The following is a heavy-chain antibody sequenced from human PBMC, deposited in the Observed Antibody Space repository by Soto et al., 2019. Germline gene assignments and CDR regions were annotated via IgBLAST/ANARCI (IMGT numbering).Heavy chain of an antibody. CDR2: ISGSGGST. D-gene: IGHD3-3*01. Sequence: GGSLRHYCAASGFTFSSYAMSWVRQAPGKGLEWVSAISGSGGSTYYADSVKGRFTISRDNTKNTLYLQMNSLSAEDTAVYYCKRFCFYEFLQRPFHCWCPRILVTVS. CDR3: KRFCFYEFLQRPFHC. CDR1: GFTFSSYA. V-gene: IGHV3-23*01. J-gene: IGHJ4*01.